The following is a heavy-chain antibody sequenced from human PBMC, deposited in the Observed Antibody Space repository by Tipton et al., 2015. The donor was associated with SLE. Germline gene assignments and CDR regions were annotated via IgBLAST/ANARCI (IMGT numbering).Heavy chain of an antibody. Sequence: QLVQSGGGSVQPGGSLRLSCVASGFTFSSYEMYWVRQAPGKGLDWVSFISYSGSTIYYADSVKGRLTISRDNAEDSLYLQMNSLRAEDTAVYYCARFGSTLSHFYYYMDVWGTGTTVTVSS. D-gene: IGHD3-16*01. CDR1: GFTFSSYE. V-gene: IGHV3-48*03. CDR3: ARFGSTLSHFYYYMDV. J-gene: IGHJ6*03. CDR2: ISYSGSTI.